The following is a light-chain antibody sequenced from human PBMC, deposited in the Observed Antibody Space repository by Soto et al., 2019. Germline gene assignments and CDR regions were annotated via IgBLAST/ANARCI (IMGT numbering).Light chain of an antibody. V-gene: IGKV3-20*01. CDR2: CAS. CDR3: QQYGNSVT. J-gene: IGKJ4*01. Sequence: SRGEGSTLSFRASQSVYNNYIAWYQQSPGQAPRVLIYCASTRATCTPDRFSGSGSGTDFTFTISRLEPEDSAVYYCQQYGNSVTFGGGPKVDI. CDR1: QSVYNNY.